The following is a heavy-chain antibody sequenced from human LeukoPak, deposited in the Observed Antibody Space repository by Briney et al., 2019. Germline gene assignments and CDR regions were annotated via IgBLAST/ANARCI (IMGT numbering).Heavy chain of an antibody. CDR3: ARDQVAVAGVFDY. CDR2: ISSSSSTI. Sequence: GGSLRLSCAASGFTFSSYSMNWVRQAPGKGLEWVSYISSSSSTIYYADSVKGRFTISRDNAKNSLYLQMNRLRDEDTAVYYCARDQVAVAGVFDYWGQGTLVTVSS. J-gene: IGHJ4*02. CDR1: GFTFSSYS. V-gene: IGHV3-48*02. D-gene: IGHD6-19*01.